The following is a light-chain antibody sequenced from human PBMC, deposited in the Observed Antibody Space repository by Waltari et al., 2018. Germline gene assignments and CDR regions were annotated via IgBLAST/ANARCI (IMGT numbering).Light chain of an antibody. J-gene: IGLJ3*02. CDR3: SSYAGSVV. Sequence: QSALTQPASVSGSRGQSITISCTESSSHIGSYNVVSWYQHHPGKAPKLLIYGVNTRPSGVSNRFSGSKSGNTASLTISGLQAEDEADYYCSSYAGSVVFGGGTKLTVL. V-gene: IGLV2-23*02. CDR1: SSHIGSYNV. CDR2: GVN.